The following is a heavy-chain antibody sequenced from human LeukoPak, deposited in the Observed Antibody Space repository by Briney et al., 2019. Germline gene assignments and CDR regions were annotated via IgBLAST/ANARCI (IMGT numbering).Heavy chain of an antibody. V-gene: IGHV3-11*04. J-gene: IGHJ6*03. CDR1: GFSFSDNY. CDR3: ARLRFYGNNGYSYYMDV. Sequence: GGSLRLSCEASGFSFSDNYMSWIRQAPGKGLEWVSYITTSGSTVYYAESVKGRFTVSRDNAKSSLYLQMDSLRVEDTAVYYCARLRFYGNNGYSYYMDVWGKGTTVTVSS. D-gene: IGHD3-22*01. CDR2: ITTSGSTV.